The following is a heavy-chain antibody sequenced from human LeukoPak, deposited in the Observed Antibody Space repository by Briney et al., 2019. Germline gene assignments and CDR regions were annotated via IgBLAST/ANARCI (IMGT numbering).Heavy chain of an antibody. D-gene: IGHD6-13*01. Sequence: SETLSLTCAVYGGSFSGYYWSWIRQPPGKGLEWIGEINHSGSTNYNPSLKSRVTISVDTSKNQFSLKLSSVTAADTAVYYCARRNLRGQYSSSWYPFLSPGYMDVWGKGTTVTISS. CDR2: INHSGST. CDR3: ARRNLRGQYSSSWYPFLSPGYMDV. CDR1: GGSFSGYY. V-gene: IGHV4-34*01. J-gene: IGHJ6*03.